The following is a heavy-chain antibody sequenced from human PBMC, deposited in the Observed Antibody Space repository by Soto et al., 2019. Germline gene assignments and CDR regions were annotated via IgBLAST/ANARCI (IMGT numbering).Heavy chain of an antibody. D-gene: IGHD3-22*01. CDR3: VKDRDSNSWPSRDV. CDR2: ISPKSGSK. J-gene: IGHJ6*02. CDR1: GYTFTRNG. Sequence: GSVKVSCKTSGYTFTRNGISWVRQAPGQGLEWMGWISPKSGSKKYAQKFQGRVIMTTDTSTSTAYMELRSLRCDDTAVYYCVKDRDSNSWPSRDVWGPGTTVTVSS. V-gene: IGHV1-18*01.